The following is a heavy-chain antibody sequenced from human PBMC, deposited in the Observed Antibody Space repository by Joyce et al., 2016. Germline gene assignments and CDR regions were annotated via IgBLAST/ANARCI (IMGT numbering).Heavy chain of an antibody. CDR2: INQDGSEK. V-gene: IGHV3-7*01. CDR3: AREARMQLTYYYFGLDV. CDR1: GCMFSSYW. Sequence: EVQLVESGGRLVQPGGSLRLSCAASGCMFSSYWMIWVRQAPGKGVEWVANINQDGSEKNSVDSVKGRFTISRDNAKKSLYLQMNSLRAEDTAVYYCAREARMQLTYYYFGLDVWGQGTTVVVSS. J-gene: IGHJ6*02. D-gene: IGHD5-18*01.